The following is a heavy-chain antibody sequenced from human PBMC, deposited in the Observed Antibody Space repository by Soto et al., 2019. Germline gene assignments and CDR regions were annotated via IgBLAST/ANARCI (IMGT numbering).Heavy chain of an antibody. CDR2: INADGTTT. Sequence: EVHLVESGGGLVQPGGSLRLSCAASGFTFSTYWMHWVRQAPGKGLVWVSRINADGTTTTYADSVKGRFTISRDNAKNTLYLQMNRLRAEDTAVYFCATVATHSYNWVDPWGQGTLVTISS. CDR1: GFTFSTYW. CDR3: ATVATHSYNWVDP. J-gene: IGHJ5*02. D-gene: IGHD3-3*02. V-gene: IGHV3-74*01.